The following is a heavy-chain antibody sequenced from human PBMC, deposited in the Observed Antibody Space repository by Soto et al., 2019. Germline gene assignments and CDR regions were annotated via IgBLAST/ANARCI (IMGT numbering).Heavy chain of an antibody. V-gene: IGHV3-66*01. D-gene: IGHD5-18*01. CDR3: ASTTHSYGPSDY. J-gene: IGHJ4*02. CDR2: IYSGGST. Sequence: EVQLVESGGGLVQPGGSLRLSCAASGFTVSSNYMSWVRQAPGKGLGWVSVIYSGGSTYYADSVKGRFTISRHNSQNTLHLQRLTLRPADTAVYYGASTTHSYGPSDYWGQGTLVTFS. CDR1: GFTVSSNY.